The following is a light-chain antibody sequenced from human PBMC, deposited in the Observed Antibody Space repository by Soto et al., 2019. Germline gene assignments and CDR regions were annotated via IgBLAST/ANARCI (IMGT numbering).Light chain of an antibody. CDR2: DAS. J-gene: IGKJ1*01. Sequence: DIQMTQSPSTLSASVGDRVTITCRASQSISTWLAWYQQKSGRAPRLLISDASSLQTGVPSRFSGSGSGTEFTLTISGXQPDDFATYYCQQYQGYSGTFGQGTKVDTK. V-gene: IGKV1-5*01. CDR3: QQYQGYSGT. CDR1: QSISTW.